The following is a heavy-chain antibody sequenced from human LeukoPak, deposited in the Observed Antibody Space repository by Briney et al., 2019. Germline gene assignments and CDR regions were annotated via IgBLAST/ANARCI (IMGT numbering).Heavy chain of an antibody. CDR1: GGSISSNNYY. CDR2: IYYSGST. J-gene: IGHJ4*02. D-gene: IGHD1-26*01. V-gene: IGHV4-39*07. Sequence: PSETLSLTCTVSGGSISSNNYYWGWIRQPPGKGLEWIGSIYYSGSTYYNPSLKSRVTISVDTSKKHFSLKLRSVTAADTAMYYCSRVGGPVGIDSWGQGTLVTVSS. CDR3: SRVGGPVGIDS.